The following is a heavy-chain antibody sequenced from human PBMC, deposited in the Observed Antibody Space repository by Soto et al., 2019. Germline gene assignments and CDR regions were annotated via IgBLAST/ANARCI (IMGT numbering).Heavy chain of an antibody. Sequence: SETLSLTCCVSGGSIRSGCYYGSWIRQPPGKGLEWMGYIYYSGKTYYNPSLKSRLIISIDTSKNQFSLKAASVTAADTAGYYCASSTLYGMDAWGQGTTVTVSS. J-gene: IGHJ6*02. CDR2: IYYSGKT. V-gene: IGHV4-30-4*01. CDR1: GGSIRSGCYY. CDR3: ASSTLYGMDA.